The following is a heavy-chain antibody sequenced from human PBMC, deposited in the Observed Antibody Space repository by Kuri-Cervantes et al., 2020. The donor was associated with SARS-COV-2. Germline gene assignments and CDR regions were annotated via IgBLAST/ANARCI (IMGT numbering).Heavy chain of an antibody. CDR1: GFTFGDYA. V-gene: IGHV3-49*03. CDR3: TRDDFWSGYSRY. J-gene: IGHJ4*02. CDR2: IRSKAYGGTT. Sequence: GESLKISCTASGFTFGDYAMSWFRQAPGKGLEWVGFIRSKAYGGTTEYAASVKGRFTISRDDSKSIAYLQMNSLKTEDTAVYYCTRDDFWSGYSRYWGQGTLVTVSS. D-gene: IGHD3-3*01.